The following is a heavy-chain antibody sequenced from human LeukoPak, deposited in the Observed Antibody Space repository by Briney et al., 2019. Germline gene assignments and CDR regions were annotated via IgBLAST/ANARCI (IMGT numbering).Heavy chain of an antibody. CDR3: ARGPTRLLWMDV. CDR1: GYTFTSYA. J-gene: IGHJ6*04. D-gene: IGHD3-10*01. Sequence: ASVKVSCKSSGYTFTSYAMNWVRQAPGQGLEWMGWINPNSGGTNYAQKFQGRVTMTRDTSISTAYMELSRLRSDDTAVYYCARGPTRLLWMDVWGKGTTVTISS. CDR2: INPNSGGT. V-gene: IGHV1-2*02.